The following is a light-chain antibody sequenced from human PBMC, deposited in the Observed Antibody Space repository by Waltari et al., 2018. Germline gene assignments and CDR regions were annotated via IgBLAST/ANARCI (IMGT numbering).Light chain of an antibody. J-gene: IGKJ5*01. CDR2: DAS. Sequence: EIVLTQSPATLSLSPGQRGTISCRASQSVGGNLAWYQQKPGQAPRLLIYDASNRATGIPARFSGSGSGTDFTLTISSLEPEDFAVYYCQQRRTWPSITFGQGTRLEI. V-gene: IGKV3-11*01. CDR3: QQRRTWPSIT. CDR1: QSVGGN.